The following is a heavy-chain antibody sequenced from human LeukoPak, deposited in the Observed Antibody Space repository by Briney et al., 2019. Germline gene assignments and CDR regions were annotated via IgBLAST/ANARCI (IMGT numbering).Heavy chain of an antibody. V-gene: IGHV1-18*01. D-gene: IGHD1-26*01. CDR1: GYTFTDYG. J-gene: IGHJ3*01. CDR2: ISAYNGNR. Sequence: ASVKVSCKTSGYTFTDYGITWVRQAPGQGLEWVGWISAYNGNRDYAQNFQDRVTMTTDRSTSTAYMDLRSLRSDATAAYYCARYSGSRHDPFDFWGQGTMVTVSS. CDR3: ARYSGSRHDPFDF.